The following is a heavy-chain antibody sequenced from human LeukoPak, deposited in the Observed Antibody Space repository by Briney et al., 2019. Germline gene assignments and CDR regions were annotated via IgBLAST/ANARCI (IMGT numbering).Heavy chain of an antibody. CDR1: GYTFTSYG. CDR3: VREWDHTRMTFDI. Sequence: GASVKVSCKASGYTFTSYGISWVRQAPGQGLEWMGWIGTYNGNTKYAQEFQGRVTMTTDTSTSTGYMELRNLRSDDTAVYFCVREWDHTRMTFDIRGQGTMVTVSS. D-gene: IGHD1-26*01. J-gene: IGHJ3*02. V-gene: IGHV1-18*01. CDR2: IGTYNGNT.